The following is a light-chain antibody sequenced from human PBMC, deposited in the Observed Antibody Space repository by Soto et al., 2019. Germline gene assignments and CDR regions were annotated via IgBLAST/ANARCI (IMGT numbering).Light chain of an antibody. Sequence: EIVLTQSPATLSLSPGERATLSCRASQSVSSYLAWYQQKPGQAPRLLIYDASNRATGIPARFSGSGSWTDFTLTISSLEPEDFAVYYWQQRSNWPPRTFGQGNKVEIK. V-gene: IGKV3-11*01. J-gene: IGKJ1*01. CDR1: QSVSSY. CDR3: QQRSNWPPRT. CDR2: DAS.